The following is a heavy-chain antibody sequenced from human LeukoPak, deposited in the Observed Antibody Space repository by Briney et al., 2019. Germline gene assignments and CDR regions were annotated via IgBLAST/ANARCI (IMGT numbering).Heavy chain of an antibody. V-gene: IGHV1-2*02. CDR2: ISPNSGGT. J-gene: IGHJ4*02. CDR1: GYTFTGYY. D-gene: IGHD6-19*01. CDR3: ARVLSYSSGWYDY. Sequence: ASVKVSCKASGYTFTGYYMHRVRQAPGQGLEWMGWISPNSGGTNYAQKFQGRVTMTRDTSISTAYMELSRLRSDDTAVYYCARVLSYSSGWYDYWGQGTLVTVSS.